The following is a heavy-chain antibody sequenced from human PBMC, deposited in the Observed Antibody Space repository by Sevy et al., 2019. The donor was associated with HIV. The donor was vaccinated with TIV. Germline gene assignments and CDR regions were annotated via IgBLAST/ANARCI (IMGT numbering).Heavy chain of an antibody. D-gene: IGHD3-22*01. J-gene: IGHJ4*02. CDR1: GFTFSSYG. CDR2: ISYDGSNK. V-gene: IGHV3-30*18. Sequence: GGSLRLSCAASGFTFSSYGMHWVRQAPGKGLEWVAVISYDGSNKYYADSVKGRFTISRDNSENTLYLQMNSLRAEDTAVYYCAKDHAYYYDSSGPLDYWGQGTLVTVSS. CDR3: AKDHAYYYDSSGPLDY.